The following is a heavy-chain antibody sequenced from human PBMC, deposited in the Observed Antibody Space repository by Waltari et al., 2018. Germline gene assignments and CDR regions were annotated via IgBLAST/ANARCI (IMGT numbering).Heavy chain of an antibody. D-gene: IGHD3-10*01. CDR1: GFTFTSYW. CDR2: RKQDGSVQ. J-gene: IGHJ4*02. Sequence: EVQLVESGGGVVQPGGSLRLSCAASGFTFTSYWMSWVRQAPGGGGEWVANRKQDGSVQYYVDSVKGRFTISRDNAKNSLYLQMSSLRAEDTAVYYCARDAPDYYGSYYFEYWGQGTLVTVSS. CDR3: ARDAPDYYGSYYFEY. V-gene: IGHV3-7*01.